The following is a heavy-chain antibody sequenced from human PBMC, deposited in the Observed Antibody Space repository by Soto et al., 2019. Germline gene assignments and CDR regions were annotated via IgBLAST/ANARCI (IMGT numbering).Heavy chain of an antibody. CDR1: GFTFSSYG. V-gene: IGHV3-30*18. Sequence: VGSVRLSCAASGFTFSSYGMHWVRQAPGKGLEWVAVISYDGSNKYYADSVKGRFTISRDNSKNTLYLQMSSLRAEDTAVYYCAKDIYDSSGYYSYYYGMDVWGQGTTVTVSS. J-gene: IGHJ6*02. D-gene: IGHD3-22*01. CDR2: ISYDGSNK. CDR3: AKDIYDSSGYYSYYYGMDV.